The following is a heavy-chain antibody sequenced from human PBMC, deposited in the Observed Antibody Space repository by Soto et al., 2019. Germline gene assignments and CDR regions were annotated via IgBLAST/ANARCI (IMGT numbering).Heavy chain of an antibody. V-gene: IGHV3-7*01. CDR2: IKQDGSEK. CDR1: GFTFSSYW. Sequence: PGGSLRLSCAASGFTFSSYWMSWVLQAPGKGLEWVANIKQDGSEKYYVDSVKDRFTISRDNAKNSLYLQMNSLRAEDTAVYYCARDGPVDIVATIQDWFDPWGQGTLVTVSS. CDR3: ARDGPVDIVATIQDWFDP. D-gene: IGHD5-12*01. J-gene: IGHJ5*02.